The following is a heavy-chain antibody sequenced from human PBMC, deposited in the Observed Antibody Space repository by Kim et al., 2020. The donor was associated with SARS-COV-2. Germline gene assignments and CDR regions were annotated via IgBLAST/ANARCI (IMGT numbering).Heavy chain of an antibody. V-gene: IGHV4-39*01. D-gene: IGHD3-10*01. J-gene: IGHJ6*01. CDR3: SRPYSYGSWRYGMDV. CDR2: IEYRGNT. CDR1: GGSISSSRDY. Sequence: SETLSLTCTVSGGSISSSRDYWGWIRQPPGKGLEWIATIEYRGNTFYNPSPKARVSISADTSKNQLSLQLTSVTAADTAVYYCSRPYSYGSWRYGMDVWG.